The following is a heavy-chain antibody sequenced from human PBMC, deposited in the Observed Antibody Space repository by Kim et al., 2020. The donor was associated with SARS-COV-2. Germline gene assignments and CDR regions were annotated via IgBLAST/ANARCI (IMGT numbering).Heavy chain of an antibody. J-gene: IGHJ5*02. V-gene: IGHV4-30-4*01. CDR1: GGSISSGDYY. CDR2: IYHSGST. D-gene: IGHD3-22*01. CDR3: ARKPVTYYYDSSGYPRRNNWFDP. Sequence: SETLSLTCTVSGGSISSGDYYWSWIRQPPGKGLEWIGYIYHSGSTYYNPSLKSRVTISVDTSKNQFSLKLSSVTAADTAVYYCARKPVTYYYDSSGYPRRNNWFDPWGQGTLVTVSS.